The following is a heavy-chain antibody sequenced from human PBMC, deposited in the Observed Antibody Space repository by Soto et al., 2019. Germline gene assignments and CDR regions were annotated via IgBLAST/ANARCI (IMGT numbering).Heavy chain of an antibody. J-gene: IGHJ3*02. V-gene: IGHV1-46*01. CDR2: FDPSGVAT. CDR1: GYTFTSYF. CDR3: ARVSRGAFDI. Sequence: QVQLVQSGAEVKKPGASVKVSCKASGYTFTSYFIHWVRQAPGQGLEWMGVFDPSGVATNSAQKFQGRLTMTRDTSASTVYMDLTSLGSDETALYYCARVSRGAFDIWGQGTLVTVSS.